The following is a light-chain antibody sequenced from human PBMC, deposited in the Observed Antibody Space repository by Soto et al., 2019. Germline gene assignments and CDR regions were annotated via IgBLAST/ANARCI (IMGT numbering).Light chain of an antibody. Sequence: DIQMTQSPSSLSASVGDRVTITCRSSQSISTYLNWYQQKPGKAPNLLIYTTSNLESGVPSRFSGSGSGTDFTHTINSLQPEDFATYFCQQSYSRPRTFGQGTKVEVK. CDR1: QSISTY. J-gene: IGKJ1*01. V-gene: IGKV1-39*01. CDR3: QQSYSRPRT. CDR2: TTS.